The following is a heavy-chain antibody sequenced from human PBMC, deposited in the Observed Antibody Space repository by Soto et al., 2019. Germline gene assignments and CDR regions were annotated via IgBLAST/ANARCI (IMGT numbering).Heavy chain of an antibody. D-gene: IGHD3-16*01. CDR2: FDLEDGET. CDR1: GYTLTELS. V-gene: IGHV1-24*01. Sequence: GASVKVSCKVSGYTLTELSMHWGRQAPGKGLEWMGGFDLEDGETIYAQMSQGRVTMTEDTSTEPAYMELSSLRLEVSSVYSCATDLGHPPDYYYYYGMDVWGQVTTVTVAS. CDR3: ATDLGHPPDYYYYYGMDV. J-gene: IGHJ6*02.